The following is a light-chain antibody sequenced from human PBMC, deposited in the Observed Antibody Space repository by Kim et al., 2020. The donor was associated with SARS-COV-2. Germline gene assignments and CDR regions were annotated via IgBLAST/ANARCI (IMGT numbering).Light chain of an antibody. V-gene: IGLV3-19*01. J-gene: IGLJ3*02. CDR1: SLRSYY. Sequence: SSELTQDPAVSVALGQTVRITCQGDSLRSYYASWYQQKPGQAPVLVIYGKNNRPSGIPDRFSGSSSGNTASLTITGAQAEDEADYYCNSRDNSGNQGVFGGGTQLTVL. CDR3: NSRDNSGNQGV. CDR2: GKN.